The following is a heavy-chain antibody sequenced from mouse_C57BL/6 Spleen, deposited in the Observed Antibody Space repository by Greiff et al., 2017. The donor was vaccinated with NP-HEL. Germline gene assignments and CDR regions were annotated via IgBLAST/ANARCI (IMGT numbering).Heavy chain of an antibody. CDR1: GYTFTSYW. CDR2: IYPSDSET. J-gene: IGHJ2*01. V-gene: IGHV1-61*01. Sequence: QVQLQQPGAELVRPGSSVKLSCKASGYTFTSYWMDWVKQRPGQGLEWIGNIYPSDSETHYNQKFKDKATLTVDKSSSTAYMQLSSLTSEDSAVYYCARSLLYDYDRGFDYWGQGTTLTVSS. CDR3: ARSLLYDYDRGFDY. D-gene: IGHD2-4*01.